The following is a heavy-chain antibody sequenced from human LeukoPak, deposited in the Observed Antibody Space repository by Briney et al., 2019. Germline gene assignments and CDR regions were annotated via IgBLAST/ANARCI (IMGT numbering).Heavy chain of an antibody. D-gene: IGHD6-19*01. CDR1: GFTFRTYN. J-gene: IGHJ4*02. V-gene: IGHV3-48*01. CDR2: ITSGGTTI. Sequence: GGSLRLSCAASGFTFRTYNMNWVRQAPGKGLEWVSYITSGGTTIYYADSVKGRFTISRDNSKNTLYMQMNNLRAEDTAMYYCARGGGETSSGQLFDYWGQGTLVTVSS. CDR3: ARGGGETSSGQLFDY.